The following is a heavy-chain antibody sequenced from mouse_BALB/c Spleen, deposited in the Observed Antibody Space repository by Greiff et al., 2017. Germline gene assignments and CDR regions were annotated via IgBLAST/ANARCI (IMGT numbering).Heavy chain of an antibody. J-gene: IGHJ4*01. V-gene: IGHV2-6-7*01. Sequence: VHLVESGPGLVAPSQSLSITCTVSGFSLTGYGVNWVRQPPGKGLEWLGMIWGDGSTDYNSALKSRLSISKDNSKSQVFLKMNSLQTDDTARYYCARDGSMRYGNYAMDYWGQGTSVTVSS. CDR2: IWGDGST. D-gene: IGHD2-10*02. CDR3: ARDGSMRYGNYAMDY. CDR1: GFSLTGYG.